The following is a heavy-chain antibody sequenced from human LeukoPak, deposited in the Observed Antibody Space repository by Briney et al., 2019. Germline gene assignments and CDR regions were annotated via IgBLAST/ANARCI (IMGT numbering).Heavy chain of an antibody. J-gene: IGHJ4*02. CDR3: ARGGRAARTFDY. V-gene: IGHV4-34*01. Sequence: PSETLSLTCGVSGGSFSGSYWGWIRQPPGKGLEWIGEINLSGSTNYSPSLKSRVTISVDTSKNQFSLKLSSVTAADTAVYYCARGGRAARTFDYWGQGTLVTVSS. CDR2: INLSGST. CDR1: GGSFSGSY. D-gene: IGHD6-6*01.